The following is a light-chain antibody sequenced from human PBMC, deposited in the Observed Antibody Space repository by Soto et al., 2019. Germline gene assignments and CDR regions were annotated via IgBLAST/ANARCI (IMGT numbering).Light chain of an antibody. V-gene: IGKV3-15*01. CDR3: QQYNNWPPYT. CDR2: GAS. Sequence: EIVMTQSPATLSVSPGERATLSCRASQSVSSNFAWYQQKPGQAPRLLIYGASTRATGIPARFSGSGSGTELTLTISSLQSEDLAVYYCQQYNNWPPYTFGQGTKLEIK. J-gene: IGKJ2*01. CDR1: QSVSSN.